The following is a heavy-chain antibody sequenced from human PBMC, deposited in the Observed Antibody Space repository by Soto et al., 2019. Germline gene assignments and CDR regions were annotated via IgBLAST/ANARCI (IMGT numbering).Heavy chain of an antibody. CDR3: ARDRSGWYDV. D-gene: IGHD6-19*01. V-gene: IGHV1-18*01. Sequence: ASLQVSCKTSCYPFTIHRLWWVRRAPGQGLEWMGWISPHNGNAKYAQKFQDRVTMTADTAASTVYMELRSLRSDDSAVFYCARDRSGWYDVGGQGTLDTV. J-gene: IGHJ1*01. CDR2: ISPHNGNA. CDR1: CYPFTIHR.